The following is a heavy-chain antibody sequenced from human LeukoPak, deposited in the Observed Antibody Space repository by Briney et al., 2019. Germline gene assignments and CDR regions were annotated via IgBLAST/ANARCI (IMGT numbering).Heavy chain of an antibody. V-gene: IGHV4-39*01. D-gene: IGHD3-9*01. Sequence: ETLSLTCTVSGGSISSSSYYWGWIRQPPGKGLEWIGSIYYSGSTYYNPSLKSRVTIYVDTSTNQFSLRLRSVPAADTAVYYCARQENDVLTGYYVNYWGQGTLVTVSS. CDR1: GGSISSSSYY. CDR3: ARQENDVLTGYYVNY. J-gene: IGHJ4*02. CDR2: IYYSGST.